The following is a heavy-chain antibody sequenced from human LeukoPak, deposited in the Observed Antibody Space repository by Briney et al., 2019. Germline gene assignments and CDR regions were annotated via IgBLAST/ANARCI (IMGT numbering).Heavy chain of an antibody. V-gene: IGHV4-38-2*02. Sequence: SETLSLTCTVSGYSISSGYYWGWIRQPPGKGLEWIGSIYHSGSTYYNPSLKSRVTISVDTSKNQFSLKLSSVTAADTAVYYCAREGGPPGFDYWGQGTLVTVSS. CDR3: AREGGPPGFDY. CDR2: IYHSGST. J-gene: IGHJ4*02. CDR1: GYSISSGYY. D-gene: IGHD6-25*01.